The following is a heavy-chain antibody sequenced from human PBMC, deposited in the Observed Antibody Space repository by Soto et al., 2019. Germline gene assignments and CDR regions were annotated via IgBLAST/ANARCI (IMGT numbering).Heavy chain of an antibody. V-gene: IGHV3-48*01. Sequence: GGSLRLSCASSEFTFSDYIMNLVRQAPGKGLEWVSYISSTSSTIYYADSVKGRFTISRDNAKNSLYLQMNSLRAEDTAVYYCAREWEPDAFDIWGQGTMVTVSS. CDR2: ISSTSSTI. D-gene: IGHD1-26*01. CDR1: EFTFSDYI. J-gene: IGHJ3*02. CDR3: AREWEPDAFDI.